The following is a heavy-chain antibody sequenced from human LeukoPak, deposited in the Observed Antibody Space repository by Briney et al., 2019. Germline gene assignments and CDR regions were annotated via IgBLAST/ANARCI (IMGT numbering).Heavy chain of an antibody. CDR2: IRGSGTST. D-gene: IGHD3-10*01. CDR1: GFTFSSYG. V-gene: IGHV3-23*01. CDR3: AKVTYGSGTYGAFDY. Sequence: GGSLRLSCAGSGFTFSSYGMSWVRQAPGKGLEWVSCIRGSGTSTYYADSVKGRVTISRDNSKNTLYLQMNSLRAEDTAVYYCAKVTYGSGTYGAFDYWGQGTLVTVSS. J-gene: IGHJ4*02.